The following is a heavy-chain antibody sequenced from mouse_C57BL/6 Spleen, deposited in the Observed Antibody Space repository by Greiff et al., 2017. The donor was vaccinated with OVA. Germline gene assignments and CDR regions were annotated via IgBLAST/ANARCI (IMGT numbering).Heavy chain of an antibody. V-gene: IGHV1-82*01. J-gene: IGHJ4*01. Sequence: VQLVESGPELVKPGASVKISCKASGYAFSSSWMNWVKQRPGKGLEWIGRIYPGDGDTNYNGKFKGKATLTADKSSSTAYMQLSSLTSEDSAVYFCAREVASDYYAMDYWGQGTSVTVSS. D-gene: IGHD6-1*01. CDR2: IYPGDGDT. CDR3: AREVASDYYAMDY. CDR1: GYAFSSSW.